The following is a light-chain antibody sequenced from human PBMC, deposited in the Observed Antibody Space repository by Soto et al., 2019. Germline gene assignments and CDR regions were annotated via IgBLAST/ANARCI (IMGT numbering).Light chain of an antibody. CDR2: AAS. CDR3: QQSYSTLWT. CDR1: QSISSY. V-gene: IGKV1-39*01. Sequence: DIQMTQSPSSLSASVGDRVTITCRASQSISSYLNWYQQKPGKAPKHLIYAASSLQSGVLSRFSGSGSGTDFTLTISSLQPEDCATYYCQQSYSTLWTFGQGTKVEIK. J-gene: IGKJ1*01.